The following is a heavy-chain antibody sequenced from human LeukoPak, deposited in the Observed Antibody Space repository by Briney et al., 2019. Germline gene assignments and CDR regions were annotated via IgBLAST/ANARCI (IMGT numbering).Heavy chain of an antibody. CDR3: AKVTYSGSYPNSFDY. D-gene: IGHD1-26*01. J-gene: IGHJ4*02. CDR1: GFTFSSYA. V-gene: IGHV3-23*01. Sequence: GGSLRLSCAASGFTFSSYALSWVRQAPGKGLEWVSAISGSGGSTYYADSVKGRFTISRDNSKNTLYLQMNSLRAEDTAVYYCAKVTYSGSYPNSFDYWGQGTLVTVSS. CDR2: ISGSGGST.